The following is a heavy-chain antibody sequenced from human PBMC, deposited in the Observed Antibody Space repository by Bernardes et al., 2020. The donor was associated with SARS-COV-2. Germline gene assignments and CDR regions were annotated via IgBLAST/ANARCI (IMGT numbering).Heavy chain of an antibody. CDR2: INYSGKT. Sequence: SETLSLTCYVSGGLISSHTYFWGWIRQSPGKGLEWAGSINYSGKTYYNPSLKNRVTISVDTSKNQFSLKLNSVTAADTAVYYCGRHAVTMARDNWFDPWGQGTLVTVSS. V-gene: IGHV4-39*01. CDR3: GRHAVTMARDNWFDP. J-gene: IGHJ5*02. D-gene: IGHD2-2*01. CDR1: GGLISSHTYF.